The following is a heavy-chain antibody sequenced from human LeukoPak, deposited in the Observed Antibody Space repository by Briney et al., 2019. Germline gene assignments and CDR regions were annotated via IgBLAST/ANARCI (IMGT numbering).Heavy chain of an antibody. Sequence: ASVKVSCKASGYTFTSYGISWVRQAPGQGLEWMGWISAYNGNTNYAQKFLGRVTMTTDTSTSTAYMELRSLRSDDTAVYYCARDQSCIAAAGRFDYWGQGTLVTVSS. CDR1: GYTFTSYG. J-gene: IGHJ4*02. D-gene: IGHD6-13*01. V-gene: IGHV1-18*01. CDR3: ARDQSCIAAAGRFDY. CDR2: ISAYNGNT.